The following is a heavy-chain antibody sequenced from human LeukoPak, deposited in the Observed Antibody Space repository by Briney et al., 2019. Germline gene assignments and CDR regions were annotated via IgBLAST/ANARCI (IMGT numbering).Heavy chain of an antibody. J-gene: IGHJ6*02. CDR2: INSDGSST. CDR1: GFTFSSYR. D-gene: IGHD4-17*01. V-gene: IGHV3-74*01. Sequence: GGSLRLSCAASGFTFSSYRIHWVRQAPEKGLVWVSRINSDGSSTSYADSVKGRFTISRDNAKNTLYLQMNSLRAEDTAVYYCARDLYQIDYGDYFYYYYGMDVWGQGTTVTVSS. CDR3: ARDLYQIDYGDYFYYYYGMDV.